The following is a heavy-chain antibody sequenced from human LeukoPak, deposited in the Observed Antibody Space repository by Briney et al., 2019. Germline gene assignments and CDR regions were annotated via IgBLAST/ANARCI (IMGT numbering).Heavy chain of an antibody. V-gene: IGHV3-21*01. Sequence: GGSLRLSCAASGFTFSSYSMNWVRQAPGKGLEWVLSISSSSSYIYYADSVKGRFTISRDNAKNSLYLQMNSLRAEDTAVYYCARDPPGIVPPFPFSGMDVWGQGTTVTVSS. CDR2: ISSSSSYI. J-gene: IGHJ6*02. CDR3: ARDPPGIVPPFPFSGMDV. CDR1: GFTFSSYS. D-gene: IGHD3-16*02.